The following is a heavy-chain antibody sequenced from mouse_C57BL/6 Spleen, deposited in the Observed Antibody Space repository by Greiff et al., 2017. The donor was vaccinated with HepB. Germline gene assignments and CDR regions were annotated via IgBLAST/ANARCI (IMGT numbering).Heavy chain of an antibody. Sequence: EVQLQQSGPGLVKPSQSLSLTCSVTGYSITSGYYWNWIRQFPGNKLEWMGYISYDGSNNYNPSLKNRISITRDTSKNQFFLKLNSVTTEDTATYYCANYYGSSYAYFDVWGTGTTVTVSS. D-gene: IGHD1-1*01. CDR1: GYSITSGYY. CDR3: ANYYGSSYAYFDV. V-gene: IGHV3-6*01. J-gene: IGHJ1*03. CDR2: ISYDGSN.